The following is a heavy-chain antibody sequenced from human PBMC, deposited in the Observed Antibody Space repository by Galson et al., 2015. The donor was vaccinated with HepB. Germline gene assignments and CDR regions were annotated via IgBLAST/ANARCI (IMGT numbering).Heavy chain of an antibody. Sequence: SVKVSCKASGYTFTSYGISWVRQAPGQGLEWMGWISAYNGNTNYAQKLQGRVTMTTDTSTSTAYMELRSLRSDDTAVYYCARVKSPYGSGSYYDYWGQGTLVTVSS. D-gene: IGHD3-10*01. CDR3: ARVKSPYGSGSYYDY. CDR1: GYTFTSYG. CDR2: ISAYNGNT. J-gene: IGHJ4*02. V-gene: IGHV1-18*01.